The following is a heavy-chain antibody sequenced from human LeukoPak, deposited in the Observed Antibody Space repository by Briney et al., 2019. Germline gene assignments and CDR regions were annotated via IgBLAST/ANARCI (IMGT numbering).Heavy chain of an antibody. CDR3: ARGGGLDV. V-gene: IGHV3-7*03. CDR1: GFTFSSYW. D-gene: IGHD3-16*01. J-gene: IGHJ6*02. Sequence: GGSLRLSCAASGFTFSSYWMNWARQAPGKGLEWVASINHNGNVNYYVDSVKGRFTISRDNAKNSLYLQMSYLRAEDTAVYFCARGGGLDVWGQGATVTVSS. CDR2: INHNGNVN.